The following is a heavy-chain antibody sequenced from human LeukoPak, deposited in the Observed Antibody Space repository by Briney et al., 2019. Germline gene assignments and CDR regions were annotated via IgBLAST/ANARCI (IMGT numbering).Heavy chain of an antibody. CDR1: GGSFSGYY. V-gene: IGHV4-34*01. J-gene: IGHJ5*02. CDR2: INHSGST. Sequence: PSETLSLTCVVYGGSFSGYYWSWIRQPPGKGLEWIGEINHSGSTNYNPSLKSRVTISVDTSKNQFSLKLSSVTAADTAVYYCARAAAAGNWFDPGGQGTVVTVSS. D-gene: IGHD6-13*01. CDR3: ARAAAAGNWFDP.